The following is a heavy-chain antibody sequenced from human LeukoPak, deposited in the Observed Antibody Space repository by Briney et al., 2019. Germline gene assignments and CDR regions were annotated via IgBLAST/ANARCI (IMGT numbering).Heavy chain of an antibody. V-gene: IGHV3-9*01. CDR2: IIWDSGRT. J-gene: IGHJ6*02. D-gene: IGHD6-13*01. Sequence: PGGSLRLSCAASGFTFEEYGMHWVRLAPGKGLEWGSGIIWDSGRTAYADSVKGRFTISRDNAKNSLDLQVHSLRAEDTALYYCAKDRTAAAGFLSSMDVWGQGTTVTVSS. CDR1: GFTFEEYG. CDR3: AKDRTAAAGFLSSMDV.